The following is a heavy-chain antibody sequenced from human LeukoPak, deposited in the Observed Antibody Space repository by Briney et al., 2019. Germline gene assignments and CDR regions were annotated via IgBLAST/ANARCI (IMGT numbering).Heavy chain of an antibody. CDR1: GYTFTGYY. Sequence: ASVKVSCKASGYTFTGYYLRWVRQAPGQGLEWMGWINPNSGGTDYAQKFQGRVTMTRDTSISTAYMELSRLRSDDTAVYYCARDRSGYSYYYYGLDVWGQGTTVTVS. J-gene: IGHJ6*02. CDR2: INPNSGGT. CDR3: ARDRSGYSYYYYGLDV. V-gene: IGHV1-2*02. D-gene: IGHD3-22*01.